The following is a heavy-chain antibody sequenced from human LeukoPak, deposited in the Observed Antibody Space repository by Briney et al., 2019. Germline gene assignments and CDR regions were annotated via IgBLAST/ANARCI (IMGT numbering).Heavy chain of an antibody. J-gene: IGHJ3*02. D-gene: IGHD3-10*01. Sequence: SETLSLTCTVSGGXISSSCYYWGWLRQPPGKGLEWIGSIYCSGSTYYNPSLKSRVTISVDTSKNQFSLKLSSVTAADTAVYYCARGTVLLWFGELLDAFDIWGQGTMVTVSS. CDR3: ARGTVLLWFGELLDAFDI. CDR1: GGXISSSCYY. CDR2: IYCSGST. V-gene: IGHV4-39*01.